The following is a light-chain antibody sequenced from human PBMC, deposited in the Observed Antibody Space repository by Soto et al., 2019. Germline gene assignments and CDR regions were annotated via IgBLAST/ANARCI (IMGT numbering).Light chain of an antibody. Sequence: DIQITQSPSTLSGSVGDRVTITYQASQTISSWLAWYQQKPGKAPKLLIYKASTLKSGVPSRFSGSGSGTEFTLTISSLQPDDFATYYCQHYNSYSEALGQGTKVDIK. V-gene: IGKV1-5*03. CDR1: QTISSW. CDR2: KAS. J-gene: IGKJ1*01. CDR3: QHYNSYSEA.